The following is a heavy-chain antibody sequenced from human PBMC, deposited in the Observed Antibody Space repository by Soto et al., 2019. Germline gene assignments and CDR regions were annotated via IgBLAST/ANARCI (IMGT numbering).Heavy chain of an antibody. J-gene: IGHJ6*04. CDR3: ARDRYSSSSGLYMDV. CDR1: GFTFSSYS. D-gene: IGHD6-6*01. CDR2: ISSSSSTI. V-gene: IGHV3-48*01. Sequence: GGSLRLSCAASGFTFSSYSMNWVRQAPGKGLEWVSYISSSSSTIYYADSVKGRFTISRDNAKNSLYLQMNSLRAEDTAVYYCARDRYSSSSGLYMDVWGKGTTVTVSS.